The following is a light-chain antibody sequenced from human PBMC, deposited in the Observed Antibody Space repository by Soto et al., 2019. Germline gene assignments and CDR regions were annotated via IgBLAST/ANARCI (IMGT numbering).Light chain of an antibody. CDR1: QSVSST. Sequence: EILMTQSPATLSVSPAATASLSCRASQSVSSTLAWYQQKPGQAPRLLIYGASSRATGIPDRFSGSGSGTDFTLTISRLEPEDFAVYYCQQCGSSPITFGQGTRLEIK. V-gene: IGKV3-20*01. J-gene: IGKJ5*01. CDR2: GAS. CDR3: QQCGSSPIT.